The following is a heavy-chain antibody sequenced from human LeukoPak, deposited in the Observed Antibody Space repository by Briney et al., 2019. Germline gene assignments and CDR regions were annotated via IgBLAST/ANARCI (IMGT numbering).Heavy chain of an antibody. D-gene: IGHD6-13*01. V-gene: IGHV1-69*13. CDR1: GGTFSSYA. CDR2: IIPIFGTA. J-gene: IGHJ6*02. CDR3: ARDLAAPAGGDYGYYYYGMDV. Sequence: ASVKVSCKASGGTFSSYAISWVRQAPGQGLEWMGGIIPIFGTANYAQKFQGRVTITADESTSTVNMELSSLRSEDTAVYYCARDLAAPAGGDYGYYYYGMDVWGQGTTVTVFS.